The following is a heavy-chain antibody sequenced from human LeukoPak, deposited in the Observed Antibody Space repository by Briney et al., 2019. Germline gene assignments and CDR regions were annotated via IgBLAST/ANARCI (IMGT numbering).Heavy chain of an antibody. J-gene: IGHJ6*03. D-gene: IGHD6-19*01. Sequence: GGSLSLSVAASGFTFSSISLNWFRKAPGKGLKWVSSISSSSSYIYYADSVKGRFTISRDNAKNSLYLQMNSLRAEDTAVYYCARAVAGSYYYYMDVWGKGTTVTVSS. CDR2: ISSSSSYI. CDR3: ARAVAGSYYYYMDV. V-gene: IGHV3-21*01. CDR1: GFTFSSIS.